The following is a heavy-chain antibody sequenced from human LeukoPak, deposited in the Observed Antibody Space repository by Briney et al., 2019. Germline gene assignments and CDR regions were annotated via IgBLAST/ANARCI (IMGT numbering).Heavy chain of an antibody. CDR1: GGSISSYY. Sequence: PSETLSLTCTVSGGSISSYYWSWIRQPPGKGLEWIGYIYYSGSTNCNPSLKSRVTISVDTSKNQFSLKLSSVTAADTAVYYCARHYDYWGQGTLVAVSA. CDR2: IYYSGST. CDR3: ARHYDY. V-gene: IGHV4-59*08. J-gene: IGHJ4*02.